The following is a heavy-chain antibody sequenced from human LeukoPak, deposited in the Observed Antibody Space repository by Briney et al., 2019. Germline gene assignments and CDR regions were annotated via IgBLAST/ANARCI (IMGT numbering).Heavy chain of an antibody. V-gene: IGHV3-48*03. D-gene: IGHD5-12*01. Sequence: GGSLRLSCAASGFTFSSYEMNWVRQAPGKGLEWVSYISSSGSTIYYADSVKGRFTISRDNSKNTVYLQMNSLAIEDTAIYYCAKNRWGSVATPDSWGQGTVVTVSS. CDR2: ISSSGSTI. CDR3: AKNRWGSVATPDS. J-gene: IGHJ4*02. CDR1: GFTFSSYE.